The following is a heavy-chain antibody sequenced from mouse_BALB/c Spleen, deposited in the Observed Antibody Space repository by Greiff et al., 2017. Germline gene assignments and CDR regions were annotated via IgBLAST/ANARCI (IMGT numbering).Heavy chain of an antibody. Sequence: EVQLQESGPGLVKPSQSLSLTCTVTGYSITSDYAWNWIRQFPGNKLEWMGYISYSGSTSYNPSLKSRISITRDTSKNQFFLQLNSVTTEDTATCYCARGGDYYGSSPFAYWGQGTLVTVSA. J-gene: IGHJ3*01. CDR2: ISYSGST. V-gene: IGHV3-2*02. CDR1: GYSITSDYA. D-gene: IGHD1-1*01. CDR3: ARGGDYYGSSPFAY.